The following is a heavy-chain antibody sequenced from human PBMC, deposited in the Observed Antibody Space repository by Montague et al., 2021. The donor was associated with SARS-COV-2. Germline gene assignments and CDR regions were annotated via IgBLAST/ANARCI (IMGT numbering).Heavy chain of an antibody. Sequence: SLRLSCAASGFTFSGCGMYWVRRAPGKGLEWLSSISGVSTGTYYADSVKGRFTISRDNSRDTLYLQMSSLRAEDTAIYHCAKSLLGVGTTGMDFWGQGTLVTVSS. D-gene: IGHD1-14*01. J-gene: IGHJ4*02. V-gene: IGHV3-23*01. CDR2: ISGVSTGT. CDR3: AKSLLGVGTTGMDF. CDR1: GFTFSGCG.